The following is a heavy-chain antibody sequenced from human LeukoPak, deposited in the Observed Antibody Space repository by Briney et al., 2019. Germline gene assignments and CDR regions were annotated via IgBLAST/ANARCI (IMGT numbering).Heavy chain of an antibody. V-gene: IGHV4-39*01. CDR3: ARQGVVPNKAGWYFDL. J-gene: IGHJ2*01. CDR2: FYHSGTI. D-gene: IGHD3-10*01. Sequence: SETLSLTCIVSGGSITSSNYFWGWIRQPPGKGLEWIGGFYHSGTIFYSPSLGSRVAISIDPSKNQFSLRLLSVTAADTAVYYCARQGVVPNKAGWYFDLWGRGTLVTVSS. CDR1: GGSITSSNYF.